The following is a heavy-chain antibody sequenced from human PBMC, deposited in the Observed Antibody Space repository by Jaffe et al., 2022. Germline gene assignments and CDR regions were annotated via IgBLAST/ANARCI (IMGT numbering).Heavy chain of an antibody. J-gene: IGHJ4*02. CDR3: ARTIEYYYDSSGYFDY. Sequence: QVQLVQSGAEVKKPGSSVKVSCKASGGTFSSYAISWVRQAPGQGLEWMGGIIPIFGTANYAQKFQGRVTITTDESTSTAYMELSSLRSEDTAVYYCARTIEYYYDSSGYFDYWGQGTLVTVSS. D-gene: IGHD3-22*01. V-gene: IGHV1-69*05. CDR1: GGTFSSYA. CDR2: IIPIFGTA.